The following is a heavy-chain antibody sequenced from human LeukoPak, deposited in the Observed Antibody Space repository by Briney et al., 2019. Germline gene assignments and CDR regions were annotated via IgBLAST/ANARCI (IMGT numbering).Heavy chain of an antibody. D-gene: IGHD3-10*01. V-gene: IGHV3-48*01. Sequence: GGPLRPSCAASGFPFSTYSMNGFGRAPGKGLGGVSYISSSSSTIYYADSVKGRFTISRDNAKNSLYLQMNSLRAEDTAVYYCARDQNLLLDAFDIWGQGTMVTVSS. CDR2: ISSSSSTI. CDR3: ARDQNLLLDAFDI. CDR1: GFPFSTYS. J-gene: IGHJ3*02.